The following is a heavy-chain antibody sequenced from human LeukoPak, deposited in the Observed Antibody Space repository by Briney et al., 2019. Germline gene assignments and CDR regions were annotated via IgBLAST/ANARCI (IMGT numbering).Heavy chain of an antibody. CDR3: ASQQKEYDILYGMDV. V-gene: IGHV4-34*01. CDR1: GGSISGYY. J-gene: IGHJ6*02. CDR2: INHSGST. D-gene: IGHD3-9*01. Sequence: SETLSLTCTVSGGSISGYYWSWIRQPPGKGLEWIGEINHSGSTNYNPSLKSRVTISVDTSKNQFSLKLSSVTAADTAVYYCASQQKEYDILYGMDVWGQGTTVTVSS.